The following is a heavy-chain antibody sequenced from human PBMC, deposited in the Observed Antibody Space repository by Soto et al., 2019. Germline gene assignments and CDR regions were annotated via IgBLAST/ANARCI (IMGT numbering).Heavy chain of an antibody. V-gene: IGHV3-48*01. J-gene: IGHJ5*02. CDR1: GFTFSSYS. Sequence: EVQLVESGGGLVQPGGSLRLSCAASGFTFSSYSMNWFRQAPGKGLEWVSYISSSSSTIYYADSVKGRFTISRDNAKNSLYLQMNSLRAEDTAVYYCARESPHGLNWFDPWGQGTLVTVSS. CDR2: ISSSSSTI. CDR3: ARESPHGLNWFDP.